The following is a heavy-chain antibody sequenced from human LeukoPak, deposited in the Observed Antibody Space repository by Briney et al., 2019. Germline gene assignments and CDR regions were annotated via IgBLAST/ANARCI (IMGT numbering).Heavy chain of an antibody. D-gene: IGHD2-15*01. V-gene: IGHV3-7*01. CDR2: IKQDGSEK. Sequence: GGSLRLSCAASGFTFSSSWMSWVRQAPGKGLEWVANIKQDGSEKYYVDSVKGRFTISRDNAKNSLYLQMNSLRAEDTAEYYCASWVSYCSGGSCYRGFDYWGQGTLVTVSS. CDR1: GFTFSSSW. CDR3: ASWVSYCSGGSCYRGFDY. J-gene: IGHJ4*02.